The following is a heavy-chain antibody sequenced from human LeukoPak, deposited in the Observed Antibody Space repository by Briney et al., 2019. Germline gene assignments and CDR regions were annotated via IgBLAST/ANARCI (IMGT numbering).Heavy chain of an antibody. J-gene: IGHJ3*02. Sequence: SETLSLTCTVSGGSIRSRNYYWDWIRQPPGQGLVWVGYFYDSGSTYYNPSLKSRVTISGDTSKNQFSLKLTSVTAADTAVYYCARHTRPGCSGYENAFDIWGQGTMATVSS. D-gene: IGHD5-12*01. V-gene: IGHV4-39*01. CDR2: FYDSGST. CDR1: GGSIRSRNYY. CDR3: ARHTRPGCSGYENAFDI.